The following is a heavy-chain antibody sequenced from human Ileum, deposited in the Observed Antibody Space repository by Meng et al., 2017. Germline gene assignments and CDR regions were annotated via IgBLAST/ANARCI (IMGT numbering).Heavy chain of an antibody. J-gene: IGHJ3*02. D-gene: IGHD1-26*01. CDR2: INKDTTSR. CDR3: THPLIVGAANALDI. CDR1: GFPFSNYW. Sequence: GESLKISCAASGFPFSNYWMSWVRQAPGKGLEWVANINKDTTSRDYVASVKGRFTISRDNAKNSLYLQMNNLRIEDTAVYYCTHPLIVGAANALDIWGRGTMVTVSS. V-gene: IGHV3-7*01.